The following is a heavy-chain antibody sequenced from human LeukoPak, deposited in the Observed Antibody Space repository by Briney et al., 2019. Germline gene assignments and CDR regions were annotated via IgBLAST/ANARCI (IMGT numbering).Heavy chain of an antibody. CDR1: GFAFSSYA. J-gene: IGHJ6*02. CDR2: ISGSGGST. D-gene: IGHD4-17*01. CDR3: AKGLRNYYYYGMDV. Sequence: GGSLRLSCAASGFAFSSYAMNWVRQAPGKGLEWVSAISGSGGSTYYADSVKGRFTISRDNFKNTLYLQMNSLRAEDTAVYYCAKGLRNYYYYGMDVWGQGTTVTVSS. V-gene: IGHV3-23*01.